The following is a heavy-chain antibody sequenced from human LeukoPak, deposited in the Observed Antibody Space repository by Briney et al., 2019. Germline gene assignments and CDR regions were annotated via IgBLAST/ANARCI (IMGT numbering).Heavy chain of an antibody. CDR1: GYSISSGYY. CDR3: ARVGWELLNYYYYMDV. J-gene: IGHJ6*03. Sequence: PSETLSLTRTVSGYSISSGYYWGWIRQPPGKGLEWIGSIYHSGSTYYNPSLKSRVTISVDTSKNQFSLKLSTVTAADTAVYYCARVGWELLNYYYYMDVWGKGTTVTVSS. D-gene: IGHD1-26*01. V-gene: IGHV4-38-2*02. CDR2: IYHSGST.